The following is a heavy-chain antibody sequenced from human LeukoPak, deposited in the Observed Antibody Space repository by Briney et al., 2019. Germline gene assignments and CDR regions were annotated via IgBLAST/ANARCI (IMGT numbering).Heavy chain of an antibody. Sequence: GGSLRLSCAASGFTFSSYAMHWVRQAPGKGLEWVAVISYDGSNKYYADSVKGRFTISRDNSKNTLYLQMNSLRAEDTAVYYCARGSTIPTSFNFDYWGQGTLVTVSS. V-gene: IGHV3-30-3*01. CDR2: ISYDGSNK. CDR3: ARGSTIPTSFNFDY. J-gene: IGHJ4*02. CDR1: GFTFSSYA.